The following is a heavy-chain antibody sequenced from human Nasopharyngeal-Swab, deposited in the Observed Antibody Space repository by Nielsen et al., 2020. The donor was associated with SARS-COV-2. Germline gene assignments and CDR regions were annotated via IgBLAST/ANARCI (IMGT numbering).Heavy chain of an antibody. D-gene: IGHD2-15*01. CDR2: INHSGST. CDR1: GGSFSGYY. J-gene: IGHJ5*02. V-gene: IGHV4-34*01. Sequence: SETLSLTCAVYGGSFSGYYWSWIRQPPGKGLEWIGEINHSGSTNYNPSLKSRVTISVDTSKNQFSLKLSSVTAADTAVYYCARDTKLGYCSGGSCYSGWFDPWGQGTLVTVSS. CDR3: ARDTKLGYCSGGSCYSGWFDP.